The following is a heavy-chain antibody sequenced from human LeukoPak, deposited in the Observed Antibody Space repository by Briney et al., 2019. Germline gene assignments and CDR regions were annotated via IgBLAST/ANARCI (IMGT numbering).Heavy chain of an antibody. CDR2: ISYDGSNK. CDR3: AKHSRSDWAHYYFDY. Sequence: HPGGSLRLSCAASGFTFSSYDMHWVRQAPGKGLEWVAVISYDGSNKNYADSVKGRFTISRDNSRNTLYLQMNSLRAEDTAMYYCAKHSRSDWAHYYFDYWGQGTPVTVSS. D-gene: IGHD6-19*01. V-gene: IGHV3-30*18. J-gene: IGHJ4*02. CDR1: GFTFSSYD.